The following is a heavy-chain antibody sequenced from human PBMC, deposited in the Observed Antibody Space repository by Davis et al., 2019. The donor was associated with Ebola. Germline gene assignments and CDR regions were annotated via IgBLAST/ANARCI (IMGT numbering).Heavy chain of an antibody. J-gene: IGHJ6*04. Sequence: SETLSLTCTVSGGSISSYYWSWIRQPPGKGLEWIGYIYYSGSTNYNPSLKSRVTISVETSKNQFSLKLSSVTAADTAVYYCARDLVGSYYGMDVWGKGTTVTVSS. CDR1: GGSISSYY. D-gene: IGHD4/OR15-4a*01. CDR3: ARDLVGSYYGMDV. V-gene: IGHV4-59*01. CDR2: IYYSGST.